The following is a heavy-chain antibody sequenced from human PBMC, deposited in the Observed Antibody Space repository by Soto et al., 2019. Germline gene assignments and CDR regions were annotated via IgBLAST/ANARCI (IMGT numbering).Heavy chain of an antibody. D-gene: IGHD6-13*01. Sequence: QVPLVQSGAEVKKPGASVKVSCKASGYTFTGYYMHWVRQAPGQGLEWMGWINPNSGGTNYAQKFQGWVTMTRDTSISTAYMELSRLRSDDTAVYYCARGSYSSSWYLYYYGMDVWGQGTTVTVSS. V-gene: IGHV1-2*04. CDR2: INPNSGGT. J-gene: IGHJ6*02. CDR1: GYTFTGYY. CDR3: ARGSYSSSWYLYYYGMDV.